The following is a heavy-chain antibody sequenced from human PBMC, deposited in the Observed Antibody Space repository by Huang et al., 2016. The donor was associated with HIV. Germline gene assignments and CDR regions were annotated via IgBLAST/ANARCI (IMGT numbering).Heavy chain of an antibody. CDR3: ARVFDL. V-gene: IGHV3-21*01. Sequence: EVQLVESGGGLVKPGGSLRLSCAASGFIFSNYSMNWVRKAPGKGLEWLSSIRSSSSYTSYADSVKGRFTISRDNARNSLYLQMNSLRAEDTAVYYCARVFDLWGRGTLVTVSS. J-gene: IGHJ2*01. CDR1: GFIFSNYS. CDR2: IRSSSSYT.